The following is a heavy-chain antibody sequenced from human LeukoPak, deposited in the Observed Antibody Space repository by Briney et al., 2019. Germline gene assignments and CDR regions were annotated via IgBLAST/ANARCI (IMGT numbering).Heavy chain of an antibody. V-gene: IGHV3-23*01. Sequence: PSETLSLTCTVSSGSISNGGYYWSWIRQAPGKGLEWVSAISGSGGSTYYADSVKGRFTISRDNSKNTLYLQTDSLRAEDTAVYYCARDGDPYEGSGYFLRHKFAGGLNYFKYWGQGSLVTVSS. J-gene: IGHJ4*02. D-gene: IGHD3-22*01. CDR3: ARDGDPYEGSGYFLRHKFAGGLNYFKY. CDR2: ISGSGGST. CDR1: SGSISNGGYY.